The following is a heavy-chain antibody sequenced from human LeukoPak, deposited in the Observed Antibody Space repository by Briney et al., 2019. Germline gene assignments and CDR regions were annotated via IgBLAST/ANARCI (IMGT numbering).Heavy chain of an antibody. D-gene: IGHD2-2*01. J-gene: IGHJ6*03. CDR2: ISSSSSYI. CDR1: GFTFSSYS. V-gene: IGHV3-21*01. Sequence: GGSLRLSCAASGFTFSSYSMNWVRQAPGKGLEWVSSISSSSSYIYYADSVKGRFTISRDNAKNSLYLQMNSLRAEDTAVYYCARPYCSSTSCHDYYHYMDVWGKGTTVTVSS. CDR3: ARPYCSSTSCHDYYHYMDV.